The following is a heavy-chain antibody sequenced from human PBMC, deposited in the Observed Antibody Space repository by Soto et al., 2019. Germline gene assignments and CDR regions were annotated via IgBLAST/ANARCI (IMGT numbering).Heavy chain of an antibody. Sequence: ASVKVSCKASGYTFTSYYMHWVRQAPGQGLEWMGIINPSGGSTSYAQKFQGRVTMTRDTSTGTVYMELSSLRSEDTAVYYCARGVSYDILTGFSRGHTFDYWGQGTLVTVSS. V-gene: IGHV1-46*01. D-gene: IGHD3-9*01. J-gene: IGHJ4*02. CDR2: INPSGGST. CDR3: ARGVSYDILTGFSRGHTFDY. CDR1: GYTFTSYY.